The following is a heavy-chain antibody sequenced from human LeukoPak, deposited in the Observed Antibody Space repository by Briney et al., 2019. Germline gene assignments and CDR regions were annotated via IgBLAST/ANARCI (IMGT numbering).Heavy chain of an antibody. Sequence: GGSLRLSCAASGFTFSSYAMHWVRQAPGKGLEWVAVISYDGSNKYYADSVKGRFTISRDNSKNTLYLQMNSLRAEDTAVYYCARGGIITFGGVIGDYWGQGTLVTVSS. J-gene: IGHJ4*02. CDR2: ISYDGSNK. CDR3: ARGGIITFGGVIGDY. D-gene: IGHD3-16*02. CDR1: GFTFSSYA. V-gene: IGHV3-30*04.